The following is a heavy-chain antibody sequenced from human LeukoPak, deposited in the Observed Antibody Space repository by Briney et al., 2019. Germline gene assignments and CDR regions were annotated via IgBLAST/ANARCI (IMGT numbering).Heavy chain of an antibody. CDR3: ARAWYCSSTSCRRDAFDI. V-gene: IGHV4-59*01. CDR2: IYYSGST. CDR1: GGSISSYY. J-gene: IGHJ3*02. D-gene: IGHD2-2*01. Sequence: PSETLSLTCTVSGGSISSYYWSWIRQPPGKGLEWIGYIYYSGSTNYNPSLKSRVTISVDTSKNQFSLKLSSVTAAGTAVYYCARAWYCSSTSCRRDAFDIWGQGTMVTVSS.